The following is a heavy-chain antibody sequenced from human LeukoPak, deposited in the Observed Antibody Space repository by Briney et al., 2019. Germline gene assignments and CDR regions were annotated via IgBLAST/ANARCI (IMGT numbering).Heavy chain of an antibody. CDR1: GFTFSNAW. Sequence: GGSLRLSCATSGFTFSNAWMNWVRQAPGKGLQWVGRIRSNSDGGTIDYAAPVKGRFTLSRDDSKTTLYLQMNSLQTEDTAVYYCATDFYDSTWGQGTLVTVSS. CDR3: ATDFYDST. CDR2: IRSNSDGGTI. D-gene: IGHD3-22*01. J-gene: IGHJ5*02. V-gene: IGHV3-15*07.